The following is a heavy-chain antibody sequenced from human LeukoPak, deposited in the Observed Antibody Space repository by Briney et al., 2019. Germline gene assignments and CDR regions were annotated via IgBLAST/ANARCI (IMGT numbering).Heavy chain of an antibody. CDR3: ATPFSGAYDFLAH. V-gene: IGHV5-10-1*01. CDR2: IDPSDSYT. CDR1: GYSFTSYW. Sequence: KHGESLKISCKGSGYSFTSYWISWVRQMPGKGLEWMARIDPSDSYTSYSPSFQGHVTISTDKSINTSYLQCSSLKASDTAIYYSATPFSGAYDFLAHRGGGHLLTVPS. D-gene: IGHD1-26*01. J-gene: IGHJ4*02.